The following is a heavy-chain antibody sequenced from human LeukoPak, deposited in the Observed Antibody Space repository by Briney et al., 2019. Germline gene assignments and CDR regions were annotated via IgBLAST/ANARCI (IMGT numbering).Heavy chain of an antibody. Sequence: GGSLRLSCAASGFTVRSSYMSWVRQAPGKGLEGVSVIYSGGSPDYADSVKGRFTISRDNSKNTLYLQMNSLRAEDTAVYYCAKQQWELLEGYYYYYMDVWGKGTTVTISS. D-gene: IGHD1-26*01. CDR1: GFTVRSSY. CDR3: AKQQWELLEGYYYYYMDV. J-gene: IGHJ6*03. V-gene: IGHV3-53*01. CDR2: IYSGGSP.